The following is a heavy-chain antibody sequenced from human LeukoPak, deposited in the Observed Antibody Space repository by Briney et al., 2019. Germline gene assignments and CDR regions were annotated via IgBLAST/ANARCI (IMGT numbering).Heavy chain of an antibody. J-gene: IGHJ4*02. Sequence: GRSLRLSCAASGFTFDDYAMHWVRQAPGKGLEWVSGISWNSGSIGYADSVKGRFTISRDNAKNSLYLQTNSLRAEDTALYYCVRGGGYYFDYWGQGTLVTVSS. CDR3: VRGGGYYFDY. D-gene: IGHD3-16*01. V-gene: IGHV3-9*01. CDR2: ISWNSGSI. CDR1: GFTFDDYA.